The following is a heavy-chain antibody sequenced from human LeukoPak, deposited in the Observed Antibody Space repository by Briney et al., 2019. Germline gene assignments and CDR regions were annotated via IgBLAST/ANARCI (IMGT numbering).Heavy chain of an antibody. V-gene: IGHV3-48*03. J-gene: IGHJ4*02. Sequence: PGGSLRLSCAASGFTFSSYELNWVRQAPGKGLEWVSCISSSGSTIYYADSVKGRFTTSRDNAKNSLYLQMNSLRAEDTAVYYCARVGGNWSPDYWGQGTLVTVSS. CDR3: ARVGGNWSPDY. CDR1: GFTFSSYE. CDR2: ISSSGSTI.